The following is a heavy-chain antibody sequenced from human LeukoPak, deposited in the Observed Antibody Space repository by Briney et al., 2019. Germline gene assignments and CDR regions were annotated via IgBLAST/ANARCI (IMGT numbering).Heavy chain of an antibody. CDR1: EFTFSSYW. V-gene: IGHV3-7*01. CDR2: IKQDGSEK. Sequence: GGSLRLSCVASEFTFSSYWMSWVRQAPGKGLEWVANIKQDGSEKYYVDSVKGRFIISRDNTKNSLYLQMNSLSAEDTAVYYCAREPPLDVFDTWAKGHWSPSPQ. J-gene: IGHJ3*02. CDR3: AREPPLDVFDT.